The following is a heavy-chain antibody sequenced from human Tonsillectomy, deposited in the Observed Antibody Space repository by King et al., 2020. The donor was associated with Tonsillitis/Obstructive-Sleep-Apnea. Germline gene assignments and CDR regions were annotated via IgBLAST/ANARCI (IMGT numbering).Heavy chain of an antibody. Sequence: QLQESGPGLVKPSETLSLTCTVSGGSISSYYWSWIRQPPGKGLEWIGYIYYSGSTNYNPSLKSRVTISVDTSKNQFSLKVSSVTAADTAVYYCARFGGDYYYMDVWGKGTTVTVSS. V-gene: IGHV4-59*01. D-gene: IGHD3-10*01. J-gene: IGHJ6*03. CDR3: ARFGGDYYYMDV. CDR1: GGSISSYY. CDR2: IYYSGST.